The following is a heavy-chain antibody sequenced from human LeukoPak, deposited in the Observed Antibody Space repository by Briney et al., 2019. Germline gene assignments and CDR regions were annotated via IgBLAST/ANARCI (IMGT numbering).Heavy chain of an antibody. CDR2: IRPSNGDT. Sequence: ASVKVSCKTSGYTFTSHGISWLRQAPGQGLEWMGWIRPSNGDTKYAEKVQGRLSMTTDTYTTTAYMELRSLRSDDTAVYYCAREWPAVIGDYWVQGTLVIGSS. CDR3: AREWPAVIGDY. D-gene: IGHD4-11*01. CDR1: GYTFTSHG. V-gene: IGHV1-18*01. J-gene: IGHJ4*02.